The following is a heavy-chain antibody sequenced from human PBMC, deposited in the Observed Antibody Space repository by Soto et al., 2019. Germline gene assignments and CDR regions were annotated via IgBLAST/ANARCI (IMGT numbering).Heavy chain of an antibody. CDR3: ARDLHGAFTTMIY. CDR2: INPNGYTS. V-gene: IGHV1-46*02. J-gene: IGHJ4*02. Sequence: QVQMVQSGAEVKKPGASIKVSCKSSGYTFNNYYIHWVRQAPGHGLEWMGIINPNGYTSTLSQKFQGRLTVTSDPSTSTVYMELGSLTSEDTAMYYCARDLHGAFTTMIYWGQGTLVTVSS. D-gene: IGHD3-22*01. CDR1: GYTFNNYY.